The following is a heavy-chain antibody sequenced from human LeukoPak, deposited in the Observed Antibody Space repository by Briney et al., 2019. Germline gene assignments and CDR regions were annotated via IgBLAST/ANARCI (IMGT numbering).Heavy chain of an antibody. Sequence: ASVKVSCKASGYTFTAYYMHWVRQAPGQGLEWMGIINPSGGSTSYAPKLQGGVTLTRDMSTSIVYMELSSLRSEDTAVYYCARAATSFAVSFPASWGQGTLVTVSS. J-gene: IGHJ5*02. V-gene: IGHV1-46*04. D-gene: IGHD3-3*01. CDR1: GYTFTAYY. CDR2: INPSGGST. CDR3: ARAATSFAVSFPAS.